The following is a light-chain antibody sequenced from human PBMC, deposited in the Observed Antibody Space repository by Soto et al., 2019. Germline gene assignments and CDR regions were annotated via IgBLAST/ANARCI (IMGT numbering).Light chain of an antibody. CDR1: QNIRNS. Sequence: DLQMTQAPSSLSASVGDRVNITCRASQNIRNSLNWYQQKPGKAPKLLISSTSSLQSGVPSRFSGSGSGTDFTLTISRLQPEDFASYYCQQSYSTPSLTFGQGTRLEI. V-gene: IGKV1-39*01. J-gene: IGKJ5*01. CDR2: STS. CDR3: QQSYSTPSLT.